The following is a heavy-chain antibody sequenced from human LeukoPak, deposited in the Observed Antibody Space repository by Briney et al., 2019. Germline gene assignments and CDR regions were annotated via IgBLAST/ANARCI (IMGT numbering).Heavy chain of an antibody. V-gene: IGHV5-51*01. CDR3: ARSRGVPPSRGSSDYGMDV. Sequence: GESLKISCKGSGYSFTSYWIGWVRQMPGKGLEWMGIIYPGDSDTRYSPSFQGQVTISADKSISTAYLQWSSLKASDTAMYYCARSRGVPPSRGSSDYGMDVWGQGTTVTVSS. J-gene: IGHJ6*02. CDR1: GYSFTSYW. D-gene: IGHD3-10*01. CDR2: IYPGDSDT.